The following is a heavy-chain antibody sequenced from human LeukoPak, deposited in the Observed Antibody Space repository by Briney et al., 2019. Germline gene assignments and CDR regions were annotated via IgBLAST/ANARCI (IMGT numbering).Heavy chain of an antibody. D-gene: IGHD5-24*01. Sequence: GGSLRLSCAASGFTFRTYSIHWVRQAPGKGLEWVTVVSADGRTQLYSGSVKGRFTVSRDNSLNTLHLQMNSLKTEDTAVYYCAREFGHNRWYFDYWGQGALVTVSS. CDR1: GFTFRTYS. CDR2: VSADGRTQ. J-gene: IGHJ4*02. CDR3: AREFGHNRWYFDY. V-gene: IGHV3-30*03.